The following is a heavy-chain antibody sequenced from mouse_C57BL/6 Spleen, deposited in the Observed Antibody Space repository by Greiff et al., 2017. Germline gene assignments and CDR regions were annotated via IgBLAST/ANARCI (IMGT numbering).Heavy chain of an antibody. CDR3: ARSDDYYGSSYGAMDY. Sequence: QVQLQQSGPELVKPGASVKISCKASGYSFTSYYIHWVKQRPGQGLEWIGWIYPGSGNTKYNERFKGKATLTADTSSRTAYMQLSSLTSEDSAVYYCARSDDYYGSSYGAMDYWGQGTSVTVAS. J-gene: IGHJ4*01. D-gene: IGHD1-1*01. CDR2: IYPGSGNT. V-gene: IGHV1-66*01. CDR1: GYSFTSYY.